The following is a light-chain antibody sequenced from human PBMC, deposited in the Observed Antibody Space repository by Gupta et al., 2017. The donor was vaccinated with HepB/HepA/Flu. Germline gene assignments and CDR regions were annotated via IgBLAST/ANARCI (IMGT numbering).Light chain of an antibody. J-gene: IGKJ1*01. V-gene: IGKV4-1*01. CDR2: WAS. CDR1: QSLLYSPNKKNF. CDR3: QQEHLSPWS. Sequence: DIVMTQSPDSLAVSLGERATINCKSSQSLLYSPNKKNFLAWYQQKPGQPPKLLINWASTRESGVPDSFSGSGSGTDFTLTISSLQAEDVAVYYCQQEHLSPWSFGQGTRVEIK.